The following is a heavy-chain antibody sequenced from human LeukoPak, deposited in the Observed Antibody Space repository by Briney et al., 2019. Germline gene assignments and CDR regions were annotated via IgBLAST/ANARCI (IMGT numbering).Heavy chain of an antibody. V-gene: IGHV1-18*01. CDR3: ARAFGYCSGGSCYSGSNFDY. CDR1: GYTFTSYG. D-gene: IGHD2-15*01. Sequence: EASVKVSCKASGYTFTSYGISWLRQAPEQGLEWMGWISAYNGNTNYAQKLQGRVTMTTDTSTSTAYMELRSLRSDDTAVYYCARAFGYCSGGSCYSGSNFDYWGQGTLVTVSS. J-gene: IGHJ4*02. CDR2: ISAYNGNT.